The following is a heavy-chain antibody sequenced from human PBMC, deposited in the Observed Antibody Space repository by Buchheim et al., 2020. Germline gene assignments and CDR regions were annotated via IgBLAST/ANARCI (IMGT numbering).Heavy chain of an antibody. D-gene: IGHD1-26*01. CDR2: ISGSGGST. CDR3: ANSEYSGSYYNYYYGMDV. Sequence: EVQLLESGGGLVQPGGSLRLSCAASGFTFSSYAMSWVRQAPGKGLEWVSAISGSGGSTYYADSVKGRFTISRDNSKNTLYLQMNSLRAEDTAVYYCANSEYSGSYYNYYYGMDVWGQGTT. J-gene: IGHJ6*02. CDR1: GFTFSSYA. V-gene: IGHV3-23*01.